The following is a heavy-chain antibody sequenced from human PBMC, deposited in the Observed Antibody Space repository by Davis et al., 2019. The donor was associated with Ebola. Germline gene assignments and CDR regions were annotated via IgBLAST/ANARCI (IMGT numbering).Heavy chain of an antibody. Sequence: ASVKVSCKASGYTFTSYGISWVRQAPGQGLEWMGWISAYNGNTNYAQKLQGRVTMTTDTSTSTAYMELRSLRSDDTAVYYCAREWDDYGDYRPFDYWGQGTLVTVSS. CDR2: ISAYNGNT. D-gene: IGHD4-17*01. V-gene: IGHV1-18*01. CDR1: GYTFTSYG. CDR3: AREWDDYGDYRPFDY. J-gene: IGHJ4*02.